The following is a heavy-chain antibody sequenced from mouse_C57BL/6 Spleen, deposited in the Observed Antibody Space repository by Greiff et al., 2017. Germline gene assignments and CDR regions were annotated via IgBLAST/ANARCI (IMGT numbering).Heavy chain of an antibody. Sequence: VQLQQSGAELARPGASVKMSCKASGYTFTSYTMHWVKQRPGQGLEWIGYINPSSGYTKYNQKFKDKATLTADKSSSTAYMQLSSLTSEDSAVYDCARCDYEGVYYAMDYWGQGTSVTVSS. V-gene: IGHV1-4*01. J-gene: IGHJ4*01. D-gene: IGHD2-4*01. CDR2: INPSSGYT. CDR3: ARCDYEGVYYAMDY. CDR1: GYTFTSYT.